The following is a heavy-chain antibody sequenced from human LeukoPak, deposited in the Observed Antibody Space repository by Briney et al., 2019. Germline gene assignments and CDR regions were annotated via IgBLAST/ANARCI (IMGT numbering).Heavy chain of an antibody. CDR3: ARDRTDSGCVAYYMDV. Sequence: ASVKVSCKASGYTFTGYYMHWVRQAPGQGLEWMGWINPNSGGTNYAQKFQGRVTMTRDTSISTAYMELSRLRSDDTAVYYCARDRTDSGCVAYYMDVWGKGTTVTISS. V-gene: IGHV1-2*02. CDR2: INPNSGGT. J-gene: IGHJ6*03. CDR1: GYTFTGYY. D-gene: IGHD5-12*01.